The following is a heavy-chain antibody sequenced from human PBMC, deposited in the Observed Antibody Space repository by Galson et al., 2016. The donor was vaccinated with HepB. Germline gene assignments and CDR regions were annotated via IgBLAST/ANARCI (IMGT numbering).Heavy chain of an antibody. CDR1: GDSISSNNYY. CDR2: LYYSGSA. J-gene: IGHJ1*01. V-gene: IGHV4-39*01. CDR3: ASTTGRYFQH. D-gene: IGHD1-26*01. Sequence: SETLSLTCTVSGDSISSNNYYWGWIRQPPGKGLEWIGSLYYSGSAYYNPSLKSRVTMSVDTSKNQFSLTLGSVTAADTAVFYCASTTGRYFQHWGQGTLVTVAS.